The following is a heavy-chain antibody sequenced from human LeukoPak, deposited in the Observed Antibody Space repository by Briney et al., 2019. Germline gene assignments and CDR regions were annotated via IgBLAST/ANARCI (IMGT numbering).Heavy chain of an antibody. CDR3: ARVVYCSGGSCSVYFDY. CDR1: GGSISSGDYY. D-gene: IGHD2-15*01. CDR2: IYYSGST. Sequence: SETLSLTCTVSGGSISSGDYYWGWIRQPPGKGLEWIGYIYYSGSTNYNPSLKSRVTISVDTSKNQFSLKLSSVTAADTAVYYCARVVYCSGGSCSVYFDYWGQGTLVTVSS. V-gene: IGHV4-61*08. J-gene: IGHJ4*02.